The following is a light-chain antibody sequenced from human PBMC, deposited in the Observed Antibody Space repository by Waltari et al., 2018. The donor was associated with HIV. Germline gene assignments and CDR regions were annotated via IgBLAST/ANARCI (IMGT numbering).Light chain of an antibody. CDR1: SRDVGGYTY. V-gene: IGLV2-14*01. Sequence: QSALTQPASVSGSPGQSITISCPGTSRDVGGYTYSPWYQQHPGKAPKLMIYEVSNRPSGVSNRFSVSKSGNTASLTISGLQAEDEADYYCSSYTSSSVVFGGGTKLTVL. CDR2: EVS. J-gene: IGLJ2*01. CDR3: SSYTSSSVV.